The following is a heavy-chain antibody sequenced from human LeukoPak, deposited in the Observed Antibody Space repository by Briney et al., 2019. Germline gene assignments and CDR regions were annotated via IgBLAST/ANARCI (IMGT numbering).Heavy chain of an antibody. CDR3: ARGATIFGVVIQLAY. D-gene: IGHD3-3*01. Sequence: SVKVSCKASGGTFSSYAISWVRQAPGQGLEWMGGIIPIFGTANYAQKFQGRVTITADESTSTAYMKLSSLRSEDTAVYYCARGATIFGVVIQLAYWGQGTLVTVSS. CDR2: IIPIFGTA. J-gene: IGHJ4*02. V-gene: IGHV1-69*01. CDR1: GGTFSSYA.